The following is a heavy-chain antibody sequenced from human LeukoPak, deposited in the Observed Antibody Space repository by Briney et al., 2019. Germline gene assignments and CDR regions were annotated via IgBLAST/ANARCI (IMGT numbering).Heavy chain of an antibody. D-gene: IGHD2-21*01. CDR1: GFTFSNAW. V-gene: IGHV4-38-2*01. Sequence: GSLRLSCAASGFTFSNAWMSWVRQAPGKGLEWIGSIYHSGSTYYNPSLKSRVTISVDTSKNQFSLKLSSVTAADTAVYYCAGERHWGQGTLVTVSS. CDR3: AGERH. J-gene: IGHJ4*02. CDR2: IYHSGST.